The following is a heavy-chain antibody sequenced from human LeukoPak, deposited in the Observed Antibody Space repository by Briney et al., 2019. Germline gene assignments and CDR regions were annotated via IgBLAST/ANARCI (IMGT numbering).Heavy chain of an antibody. CDR2: ISYDGSNK. Sequence: GRSLRLSCAASGYTFSSYAMHWVRQAPGKGLEWVAVISYDGSNKYYADSVKGRFTISRDNSKHTLNLQMDSLRVEDTAVYYCAREKNYYDRSGYNDYWGQGTLVTVSS. CDR3: AREKNYYDRSGYNDY. V-gene: IGHV3-30-3*01. CDR1: GYTFSSYA. J-gene: IGHJ4*02. D-gene: IGHD3-22*01.